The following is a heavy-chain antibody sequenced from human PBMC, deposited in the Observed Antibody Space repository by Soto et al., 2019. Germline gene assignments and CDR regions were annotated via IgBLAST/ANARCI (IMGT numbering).Heavy chain of an antibody. Sequence: SETLALTCTVSGGSIYTYSWTWLRQPAGKGLEWIGHIYSSGSANSNPSLKSRVSMSVGTSKNQFSLKLNSVTAADTAVYYCGTILGANSFWAQRALVTVSS. CDR3: GTILGANSF. V-gene: IGHV4-4*07. CDR1: GGSIYTYS. J-gene: IGHJ1*01. CDR2: IYSSGSA. D-gene: IGHD7-27*01.